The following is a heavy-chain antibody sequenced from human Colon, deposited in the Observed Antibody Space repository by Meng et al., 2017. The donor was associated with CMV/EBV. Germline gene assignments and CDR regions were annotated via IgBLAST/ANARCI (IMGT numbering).Heavy chain of an antibody. D-gene: IGHD3-3*01. Sequence: GESLKISCAASGFTVSSNYMSWVRQAPGKGLEWVSVIYAGGRSTYFADSVKGRFIISRDDSKNTLYMEMNNLRAEDTAVYYCAKGTSEWLYYGVDVWGQGTTVTVSS. CDR2: IYAGGRST. V-gene: IGHV3-23*03. CDR1: GFTVSSNY. CDR3: AKGTSEWLYYGVDV. J-gene: IGHJ6*02.